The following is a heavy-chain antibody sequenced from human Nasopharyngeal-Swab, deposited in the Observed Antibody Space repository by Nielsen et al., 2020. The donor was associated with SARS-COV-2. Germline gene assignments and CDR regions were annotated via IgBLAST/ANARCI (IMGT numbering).Heavy chain of an antibody. Sequence: VSVKVSCKASGYTFTGYYMHWVRQAPGQGLEWMGWINPNSGGTNYAQKFQGRVTMTRDTSISTAYMELSRLRSDDTAVYYCARDDLTAYDAFDIWGQGTMVTVSS. V-gene: IGHV1-2*02. J-gene: IGHJ3*02. CDR3: ARDDLTAYDAFDI. D-gene: IGHD7-27*01. CDR2: INPNSGGT. CDR1: GYTFTGYY.